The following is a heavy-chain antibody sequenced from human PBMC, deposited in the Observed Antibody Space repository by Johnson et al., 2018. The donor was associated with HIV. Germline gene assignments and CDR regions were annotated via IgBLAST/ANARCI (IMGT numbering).Heavy chain of an antibody. CDR2: ISVDGSKK. J-gene: IGHJ3*02. CDR1: GLTVSRYG. V-gene: IGHV3-30*03. D-gene: IGHD2-21*02. CDR3: ARSVVVTAQLGIYAVDI. Sequence: QVQLVESGGGLVQPGRSLRLSCADSGLTVSRYGMNWVRQAPGKGLEWLAAISVDGSKKNYADAVKGQFTISNDNTKNSVYVQMNSLRAEDTAVYYCARSVVVTAQLGIYAVDIWGQGTMVTVSA.